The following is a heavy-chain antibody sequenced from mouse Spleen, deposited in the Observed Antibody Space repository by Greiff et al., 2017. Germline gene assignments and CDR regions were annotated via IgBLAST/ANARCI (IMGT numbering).Heavy chain of an antibody. CDR3: ARSSITTVVAPSFDY. CDR2: IFPGSGNT. Sequence: VQLQQSGPELVKPGASVKISCKASGYSFTSYYIHWVKQRPGQGLEWIGWIFPGSGNTKYNEKFKGKATLTADTSSSTAYMQLSSLTSEDSAVYFCARSSITTVVAPSFDYWGQGTTLTVSS. CDR1: GYSFTSYY. D-gene: IGHD1-1*01. V-gene: IGHV1-66*01. J-gene: IGHJ2*01.